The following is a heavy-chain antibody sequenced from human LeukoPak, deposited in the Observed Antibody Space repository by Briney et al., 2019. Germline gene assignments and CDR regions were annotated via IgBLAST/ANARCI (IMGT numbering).Heavy chain of an antibody. V-gene: IGHV1-69*06. CDR2: IIPIFSRA. CDR3: ARGDHPDCSSTSCYGAF. CDR1: GGTFTTFA. J-gene: IGHJ4*02. D-gene: IGHD2-2*01. Sequence: SVKVSCKASGGTFTTFAINWVRQAPGQGLEWMGGIIPIFSRANYAQKFQGRVTITADKATSTSYMELTSPTSEDTAVYYCARGDHPDCSSTSCYGAFWGQGTLVTVSS.